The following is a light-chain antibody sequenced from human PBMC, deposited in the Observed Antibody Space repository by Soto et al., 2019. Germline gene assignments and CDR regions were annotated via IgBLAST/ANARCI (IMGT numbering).Light chain of an antibody. V-gene: IGLV1-44*01. CDR2: TNN. Sequence: QSVLTQPPSASGTPGQRVTISCSGSSSNIGSSSVNSYEQLPGTACKLLIYTNNQWPSGVPDRFSGSKSGTSASLAISGLQSEDEADYYCAAWDVSLNGLYVFGTGTKVTVL. CDR1: SSNIGSSS. J-gene: IGLJ1*01. CDR3: AAWDVSLNGLYV.